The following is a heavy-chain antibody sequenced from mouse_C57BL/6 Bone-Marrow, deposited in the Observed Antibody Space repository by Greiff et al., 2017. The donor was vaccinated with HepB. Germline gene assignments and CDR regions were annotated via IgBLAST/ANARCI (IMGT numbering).Heavy chain of an antibody. J-gene: IGHJ4*01. CDR1: GFTFSDYY. Sequence: EVQLVESGGGLVQPGGSLKLSCAASGFTFSDYYMYWVRQTPEKRLEWVAYISNGGGSTYYPDTVKGRFTISRDNAKNTLYLQRSRLKSEDTAMYYFARHSPYDGYPPYYAMDYWGQGTSVTVSS. CDR3: ARHSPYDGYPPYYAMDY. D-gene: IGHD2-3*01. CDR2: ISNGGGST. V-gene: IGHV5-12*01.